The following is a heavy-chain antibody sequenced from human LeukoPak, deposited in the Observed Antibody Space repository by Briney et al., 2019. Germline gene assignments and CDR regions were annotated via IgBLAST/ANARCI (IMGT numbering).Heavy chain of an antibody. V-gene: IGHV3-23*01. Sequence: XWVRQAXXXXVEWVSAICCSCGSTYYADSVNGRFTISRDNSKNTLYLQMNSLRAEDTAVYYCAAQSARPQYYFDYWGQGTLVTVSS. CDR2: ICCSCGST. J-gene: IGHJ4*02. D-gene: IGHD6-6*01. CDR3: AAQSARPQYYFDY.